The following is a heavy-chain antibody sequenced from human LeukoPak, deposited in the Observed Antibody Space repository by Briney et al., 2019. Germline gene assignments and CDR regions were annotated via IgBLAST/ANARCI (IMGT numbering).Heavy chain of an antibody. CDR1: GFTFSSYA. D-gene: IGHD2-2*01. Sequence: GGSLRFSCAASGFTFSSYAMNWVRQAPGKGLEWVSTISGSGGSTYYADSVKGRFTISRDNSKNTFYLQMNSLRAEDTAVYYCAKASLLVIGHFNCWGQGTLVIVSS. V-gene: IGHV3-23*01. CDR2: ISGSGGST. J-gene: IGHJ4*02. CDR3: AKASLLVIGHFNC.